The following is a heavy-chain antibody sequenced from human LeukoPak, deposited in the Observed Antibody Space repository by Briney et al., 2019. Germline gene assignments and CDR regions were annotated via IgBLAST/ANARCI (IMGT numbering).Heavy chain of an antibody. V-gene: IGHV3-30-3*01. CDR2: ISYDGSNK. Sequence: GGSLRLSCAASGFTFSSYAMHWVRQAPGKGLEWVAVISYDGSNKYYADSVKGRFTISRDNSKNTLYLQMNSLRAEDTAVYYCAREWQWELDPWYHGMDVWGQGTTVTVSS. CDR1: GFTFSSYA. CDR3: AREWQWELDPWYHGMDV. D-gene: IGHD1-26*01. J-gene: IGHJ6*02.